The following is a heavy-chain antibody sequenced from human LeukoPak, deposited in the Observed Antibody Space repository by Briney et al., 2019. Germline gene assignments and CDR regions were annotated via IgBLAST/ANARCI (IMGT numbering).Heavy chain of an antibody. V-gene: IGHV4-39*01. CDR1: GGSINSTNYY. Sequence: PPETLSLTCTVSGGSINSTNYYWGWLRLPPGKGLERIGSVSYTGNTFYKLSLKSRLTISVDTSKNQFSLELSSVTAADTALYFCARQSYGGSGSYHWFDPWGQGTLVTVSS. CDR2: VSYTGNT. J-gene: IGHJ5*02. CDR3: ARQSYGGSGSYHWFDP. D-gene: IGHD3-10*01.